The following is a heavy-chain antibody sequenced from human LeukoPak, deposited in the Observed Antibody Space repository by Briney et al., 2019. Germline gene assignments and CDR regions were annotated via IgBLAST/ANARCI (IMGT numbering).Heavy chain of an antibody. D-gene: IGHD3-10*01. Sequence: SETLSLTCTVSGGSISSYYWSWIRQPPGKGLEWIGYIYYSGSTNYNPSLKSRVTISVDTSTNQFSLKLSSVTAADTAVYYCARRSIVGRYYGSGSRREYYFDYWGQGTLVTVSS. CDR2: IYYSGST. V-gene: IGHV4-59*08. CDR1: GGSISSYY. CDR3: ARRSIVGRYYGSGSRREYYFDY. J-gene: IGHJ4*02.